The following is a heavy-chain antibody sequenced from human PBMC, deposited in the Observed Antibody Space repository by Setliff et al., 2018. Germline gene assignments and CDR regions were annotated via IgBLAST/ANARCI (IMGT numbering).Heavy chain of an antibody. Sequence: GASVKVSCKASGYTFTSYYMYWVRQAPGQGFEWMGTINTGGGSASIVDQFQDRVAMTSDTSTSTVYMEVNSVRSDDTAIYYCARGGMAAAGRKGVFEYWGQGTQVTVSS. D-gene: IGHD6-13*01. V-gene: IGHV1-46*01. J-gene: IGHJ4*02. CDR1: GYTFTSYY. CDR3: ARGGMAAAGRKGVFEY. CDR2: INTGGGSA.